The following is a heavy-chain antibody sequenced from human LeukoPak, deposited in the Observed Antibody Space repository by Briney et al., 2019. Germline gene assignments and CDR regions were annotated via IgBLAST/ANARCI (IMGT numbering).Heavy chain of an antibody. Sequence: TLSLTCAVSGGSISSGGYSWSWIRQPPGKGLEWIGYIYHSGSTYYNPSLKSRVTISVDRSKNQFSLKLSSVTAADTAVYYCASHYGSGSYKDYWGQGTLVTVSS. J-gene: IGHJ4*02. CDR1: GGSISSGGYS. CDR3: ASHYGSGSYKDY. V-gene: IGHV4-30-2*01. D-gene: IGHD3-10*01. CDR2: IYHSGST.